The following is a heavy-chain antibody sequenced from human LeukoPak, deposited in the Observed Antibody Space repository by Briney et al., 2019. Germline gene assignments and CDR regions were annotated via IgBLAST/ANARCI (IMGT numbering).Heavy chain of an antibody. CDR3: ARAGYGSGSSQRDWFDP. J-gene: IGHJ5*02. CDR2: IYYSGST. V-gene: IGHV4-31*03. Sequence: PSQTLSLTSTVSGGSISSGGYYWSSIRQHPGKGLEWIGYIYYSGSTYYNPSLKSRVTISVDTSKNQFSLKLSSVTAADTAVYYCARAGYGSGSSQRDWFDPWGQGTLVTVSS. CDR1: GGSISSGGYY. D-gene: IGHD3-10*01.